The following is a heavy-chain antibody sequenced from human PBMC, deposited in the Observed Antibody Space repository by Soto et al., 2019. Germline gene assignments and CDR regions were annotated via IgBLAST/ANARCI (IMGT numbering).Heavy chain of an antibody. D-gene: IGHD3-10*01. CDR1: GFTVSSNY. J-gene: IGHJ6*02. CDR3: ASADEWFGEFDYYYGMDV. CDR2: IYSGGST. Sequence: EVQLVESGGGLVQPGGSLRLSCAASGFTVSSNYMSWVRQAPGKGLEWVSVIYSGGSTYYADSVKGRFTISRHNSKNTLYLQMNSLRAEDTAVYYCASADEWFGEFDYYYGMDVWGQGTTVTVSS. V-gene: IGHV3-53*04.